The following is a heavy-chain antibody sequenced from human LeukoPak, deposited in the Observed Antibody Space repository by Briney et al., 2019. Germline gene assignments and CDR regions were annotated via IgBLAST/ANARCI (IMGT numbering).Heavy chain of an antibody. J-gene: IGHJ5*02. V-gene: IGHV3-23*01. CDR1: GFTFSNYA. D-gene: IGHD6-6*01. Sequence: GGSLRLSCAASGFTFSNYAMSWVRQAPGKGLEWVSGISGSGGSTYYADSVKGRFTMSRDNSKNTLYLQMNSLRAEDTAVYYCAKGLQGCSSSWFDPWGQGTLVIVSS. CDR2: ISGSGGST. CDR3: AKGLQGCSSSWFDP.